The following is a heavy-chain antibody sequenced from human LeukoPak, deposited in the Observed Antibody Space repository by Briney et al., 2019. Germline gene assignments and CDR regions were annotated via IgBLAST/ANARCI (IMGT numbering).Heavy chain of an antibody. CDR3: AKGGGYEAQYYYYYLDV. D-gene: IGHD5-12*01. CDR2: IRYDGSNK. V-gene: IGHV3-30*02. CDR1: GSTFSSYG. J-gene: IGHJ6*03. Sequence: GGSLRLSCAASGSTFSSYGMSWVRQAPGKGLEWVAFIRYDGSNKYYADSVKGRFTISRDNSKNTLYLQMKSLRAEDTAVYYCAKGGGYEAQYYYYYLDVWGKGTTVTISS.